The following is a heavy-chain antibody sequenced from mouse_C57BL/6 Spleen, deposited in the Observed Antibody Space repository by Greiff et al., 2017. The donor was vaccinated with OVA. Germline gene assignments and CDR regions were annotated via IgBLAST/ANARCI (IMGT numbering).Heavy chain of an antibody. D-gene: IGHD2-1*01. CDR3: ARLAGNYGYFDY. CDR1: GYTFTSYW. CDR2: IYPSDSET. J-gene: IGHJ2*01. Sequence: QVQLQQSGAELVRPGSSVKLSCKASGYTFTSYWMDWVKQRPGQGLEWIGNIYPSDSETHYNQKFKDKATLTVDKSSSTAYMQLSSLTSEDSAVYYCARLAGNYGYFDYWGQGTTLTVSS. V-gene: IGHV1-61*01.